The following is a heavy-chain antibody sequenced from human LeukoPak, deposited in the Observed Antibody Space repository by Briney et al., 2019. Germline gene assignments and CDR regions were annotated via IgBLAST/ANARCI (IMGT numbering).Heavy chain of an antibody. J-gene: IGHJ5*02. D-gene: IGHD3-10*01. CDR2: ISGSTNNT. CDR1: EFTYTTYP. V-gene: IGHV3-23*01. Sequence: GGSLRLPCAASEFTYTTYPMSWVRQAPGKGLEWVSSISGSTNNTYYADSVKGRFTISRDTSKSTLYLQMSSLGADDSAVYYCAKRADFGGFDPWGQGTLVTVSS. CDR3: AKRADFGGFDP.